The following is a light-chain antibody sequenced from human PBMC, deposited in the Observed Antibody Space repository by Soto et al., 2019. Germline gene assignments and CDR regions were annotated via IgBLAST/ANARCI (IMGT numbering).Light chain of an antibody. V-gene: IGKV1-8*01. CDR1: QGISSY. CDR3: QHYNSYSEA. J-gene: IGKJ1*01. Sequence: AIRMTQSPSSFSASTGDRVSITCRASQGISSYLAWYQQKPGKAPNLLIYDASSLGSGVPSRFSGSGSDTEFTLTISSLQPDDFATYYCQHYNSYSEAFGQGTKVDIK. CDR2: DAS.